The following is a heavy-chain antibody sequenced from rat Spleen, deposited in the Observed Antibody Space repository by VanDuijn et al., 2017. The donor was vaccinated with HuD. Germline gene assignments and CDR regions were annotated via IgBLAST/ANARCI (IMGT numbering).Heavy chain of an antibody. CDR3: ATQHYYDGYYRDN. V-gene: IGHV2-27*01. CDR2: IQSGGSQ. Sequence: QVQLKESEPDLVQPSQTLSLTCTVSGFSLTSYHVHWVRQPPGKGLEWMGRIQSGGSQDYKSALKSRLSISRDTSKSQVFLKMNNLQTEDTAMYFCATQHYYDGYYRDNWGQGVMVTVSS. D-gene: IGHD1-12*03. CDR1: GFSLTSYH. J-gene: IGHJ2*01.